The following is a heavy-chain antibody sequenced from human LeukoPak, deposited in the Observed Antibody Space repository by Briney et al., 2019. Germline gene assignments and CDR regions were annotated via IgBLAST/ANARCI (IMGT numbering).Heavy chain of an antibody. CDR3: ARAYDSSGYALLTLNWYFDL. V-gene: IGHV4-30-4*01. CDR1: GGSISSGDYY. Sequence: SETLSLTCTVSGGSISSGDYYWSWIRQPPGKGLEWIGYIYYSGSTYYNPSLKSRVTISVDTSKNQFSLKLSSVTAADTAVYYCARAYDSSGYALLTLNWYFDLWGRGTLVTVSS. CDR2: IYYSGST. J-gene: IGHJ2*01. D-gene: IGHD3-22*01.